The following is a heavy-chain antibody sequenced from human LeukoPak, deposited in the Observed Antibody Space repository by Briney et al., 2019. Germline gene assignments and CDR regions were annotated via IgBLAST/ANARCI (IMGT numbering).Heavy chain of an antibody. J-gene: IGHJ4*02. V-gene: IGHV4-38-2*02. Sequence: SETLSLTCTVSGYSISSGYYWGWIRQTPGKGLEWVGSIYHSGTTYYNPSLKSRVTISLDTSKNQFSLRLSSVTAADTAVYYCAAFSSSRPLDYWGQGTLVTVSS. CDR3: AAFSSSRPLDY. CDR2: IYHSGTT. D-gene: IGHD6-13*01. CDR1: GYSISSGYY.